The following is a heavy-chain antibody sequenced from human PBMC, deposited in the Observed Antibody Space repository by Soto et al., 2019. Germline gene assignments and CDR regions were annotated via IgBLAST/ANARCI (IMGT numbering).Heavy chain of an antibody. CDR1: GFTFSSYE. J-gene: IGHJ4*02. CDR2: ISSSGSTI. Sequence: GGSLRLSCAASGFTFSSYEMNWVRQAPGKGLEWVSYISSSGSTIYYAYSVKGRFSISRDNAKNSLYLQMNSRTAEDTAVYYCGRRLDDDGDYSFDYGGQGTLVTVSS. V-gene: IGHV3-48*03. CDR3: GRRLDDDGDYSFDY. D-gene: IGHD4-17*01.